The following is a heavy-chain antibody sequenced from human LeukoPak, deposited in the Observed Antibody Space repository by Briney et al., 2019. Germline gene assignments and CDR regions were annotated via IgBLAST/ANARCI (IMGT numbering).Heavy chain of an antibody. V-gene: IGHV3-7*01. CDR2: IKQDGGEK. CDR3: ASHPWRSGRYYFDY. D-gene: IGHD3-10*01. CDR1: GFTFSNYW. Sequence: GGSLRLSCAASGFTFSNYWMSWVRQAPGKGLEWVANIKQDGGEKYYVDSVKGRFTISRDNAKNSLYLQMNSLRADDTAVYYCASHPWRSGRYYFDYWGQGTLVTVSS. J-gene: IGHJ4*02.